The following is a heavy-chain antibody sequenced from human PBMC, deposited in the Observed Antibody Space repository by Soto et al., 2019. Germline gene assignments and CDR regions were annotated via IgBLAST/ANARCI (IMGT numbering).Heavy chain of an antibody. Sequence: QITLKESGPTLVKPTQTLTLTCTVSGFSLSARGVGVGWIRQPPGKALEWFAIIYWNDDKRHSPSLKSRLTITKDTSKNQVVLTMTFMDPVDTATYYCAHSPWGAAPDYWGQGTLVTVSS. CDR2: IYWNDDK. J-gene: IGHJ4*01. CDR1: GFSLSARGVG. CDR3: AHSPWGAAPDY. D-gene: IGHD3-16*01. V-gene: IGHV2-5*01.